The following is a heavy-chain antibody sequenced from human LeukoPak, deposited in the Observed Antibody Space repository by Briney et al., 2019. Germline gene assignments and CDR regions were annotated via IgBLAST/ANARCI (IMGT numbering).Heavy chain of an antibody. V-gene: IGHV4-4*07. CDR3: AREAYYYDSSGYYRFDY. CDR1: GGSISSYY. CDR2: IYTSGST. Sequence: PSETLSLTCTVSGGSISSYYWSWIRQPAGKGLEWIGRIYTSGSTNYNPSPKSRVTMSVDTSKNQFSLKLSSVTAADTAVYYCAREAYYYDSSGYYRFDYWGQGTLVTVSS. D-gene: IGHD3-22*01. J-gene: IGHJ4*02.